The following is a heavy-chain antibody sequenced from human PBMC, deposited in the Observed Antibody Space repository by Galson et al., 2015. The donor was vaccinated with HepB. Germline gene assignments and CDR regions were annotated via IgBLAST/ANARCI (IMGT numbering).Heavy chain of an antibody. CDR3: ARDGSMVRGVIVY. D-gene: IGHD3-10*01. Sequence: SVKVSCKASGYTFTSYAMHWVRQAPGQRLEWMGWINAGNGNTKYSQKFQGRVTITRDTSASTAYMELSSLRSEDTAVYYCARDGSMVRGVIVYWGQGTLVTVSS. J-gene: IGHJ4*02. V-gene: IGHV1-3*01. CDR1: GYTFTSYA. CDR2: INAGNGNT.